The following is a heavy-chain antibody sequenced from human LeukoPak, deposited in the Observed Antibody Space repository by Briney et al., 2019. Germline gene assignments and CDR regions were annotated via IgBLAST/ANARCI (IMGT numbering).Heavy chain of an antibody. V-gene: IGHV1-46*03. J-gene: IGHJ4*02. D-gene: IGHD6-6*01. Sequence: ASVKVSCKASGYTFTSYYMHWVRQAPGQGLEWMGIINPSGGITSYAQKFQGRVTMTRETSTSTDYMELSSLTAEDTDVYYCARNRSSSLGYWGQGTLVTVSS. CDR2: INPSGGIT. CDR1: GYTFTSYY. CDR3: ARNRSSSLGY.